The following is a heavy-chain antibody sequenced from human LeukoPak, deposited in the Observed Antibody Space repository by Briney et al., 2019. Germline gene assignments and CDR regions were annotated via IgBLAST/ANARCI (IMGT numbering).Heavy chain of an antibody. CDR2: INHSGST. CDR3: ARVRHTYYDFWSGYVYGMDV. D-gene: IGHD3-3*01. Sequence: WSWIRQXXGKGREWSXEINHSGSTNYNPSLKRRVTISVDTSKNQFSLKLSSVTAADTAVYYCARVRHTYYDFWSGYVYGMDVWGQGTTVTVSS. J-gene: IGHJ6*02. V-gene: IGHV4-34*01.